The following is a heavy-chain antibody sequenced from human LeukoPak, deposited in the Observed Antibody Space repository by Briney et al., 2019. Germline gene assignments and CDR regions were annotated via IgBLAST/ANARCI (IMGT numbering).Heavy chain of an antibody. D-gene: IGHD6-6*01. J-gene: IGHJ6*02. CDR1: GGSISSYY. CDR3: AREGYSSSSLHV. V-gene: IGHV4-59*01. Sequence: PSETLSLTCTVSGGSISSYYWSWIRQPPGKGLEWSGYIHFIGSTNYNPSLMSRVTISVDTSKNQFSLKLSSVTAAETAVYYCAREGYSSSSLHVWGQGTTVTVSS. CDR2: IHFIGST.